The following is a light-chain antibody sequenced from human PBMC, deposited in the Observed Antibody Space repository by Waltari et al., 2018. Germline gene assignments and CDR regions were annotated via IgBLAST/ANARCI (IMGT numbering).Light chain of an antibody. J-gene: IGKJ1*01. Sequence: DIQMTQSPSTLSASVGDRVTITCRASQSISSWLAWYQQKPGKAPTLLIYTASSLESGVPSRFSGSGSGTEFTLTISSLQPDDFATYYCQQYNSYPWTFGQGTKVEIK. V-gene: IGKV1-5*03. CDR1: QSISSW. CDR2: TAS. CDR3: QQYNSYPWT.